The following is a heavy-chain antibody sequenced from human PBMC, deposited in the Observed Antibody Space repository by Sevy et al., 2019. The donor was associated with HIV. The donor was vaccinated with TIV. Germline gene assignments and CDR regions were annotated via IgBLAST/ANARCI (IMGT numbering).Heavy chain of an antibody. J-gene: IGHJ4*02. CDR1: GFTFSNYA. D-gene: IGHD6-19*01. CDR2: IRISGGNT. CDR3: AKEWTQLSDWYGELDY. V-gene: IGHV3-23*01. Sequence: GGSLRLSCAASGFTFSNYAMSWVRQAPGKGLEWVPSIRISGGNTYYADSVKGRFTISRDNSKNTLYLQMNSLRSEDTAVYYCAKEWTQLSDWYGELDYWGQGSLVTVSS.